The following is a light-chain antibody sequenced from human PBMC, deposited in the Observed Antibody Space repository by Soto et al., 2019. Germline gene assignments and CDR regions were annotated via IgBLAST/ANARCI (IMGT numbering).Light chain of an antibody. J-gene: IGKJ1*01. CDR2: QAS. V-gene: IGKV1-5*03. Sequence: DIPMTQSPSTLAASAGDRVTITCRASQRINNWLAWYQQKPGKAPKLLIYQASTLQSGVPPRFSGSGFGTEFTLTISNLQPEDFAMYYCQQYNSHWSWTFGQGTKVKI. CDR3: QQYNSHWSWT. CDR1: QRINNW.